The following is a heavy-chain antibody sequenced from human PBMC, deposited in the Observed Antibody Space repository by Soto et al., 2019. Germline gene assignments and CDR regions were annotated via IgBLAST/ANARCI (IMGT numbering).Heavy chain of an antibody. J-gene: IGHJ4*02. V-gene: IGHV4-30-2*01. CDR2: MYHSGST. CDR3: ARANDDFWRALDY. CDR1: GVSISSGGYS. D-gene: IGHD3-3*01. Sequence: SETLSLTCAVSGVSISSGGYSWSWIRQPPGKGLEWIGNMYHSGSTYYNPSLKSRVTISVDRSKNQFSLNLSSVTAADTAMYYCARANDDFWRALDYWGQGTVVSVSS.